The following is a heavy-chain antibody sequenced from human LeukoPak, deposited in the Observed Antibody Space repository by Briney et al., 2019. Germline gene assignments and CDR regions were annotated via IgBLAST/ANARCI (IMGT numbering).Heavy chain of an antibody. CDR2: ISFTGNT. CDR3: ARSPPGWYYDNSGQYYFDT. J-gene: IGHJ4*02. D-gene: IGHD3-22*01. V-gene: IGHV4-59*08. Sequence: PSETLSLTCTVSGGSISGYYWSLIRQSPGKRLEWIAYISFTGNTNYNPSLKSRVTISLDTSKTHFSLTLSSLTAADTAVYYCARSPPGWYYDNSGQYYFDTWGQGALVTVSS. CDR1: GGSISGYY.